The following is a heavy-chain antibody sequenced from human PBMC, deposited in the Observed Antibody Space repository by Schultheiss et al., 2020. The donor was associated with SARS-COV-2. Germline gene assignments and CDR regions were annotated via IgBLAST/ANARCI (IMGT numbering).Heavy chain of an antibody. CDR2: ISSSSTYI. D-gene: IGHD2-8*02. CDR3: ARAYCTGGTCYFDY. Sequence: GGSLRLSCAASGFTFSSYSVNWVRQAPGKGLEWVSFISSSSTYIYYADSLKGRVTISRDNAKNSLFLQMNSLRAEDTAVYYCARAYCTGGTCYFDYWGQGTLVTVSS. CDR1: GFTFSSYS. V-gene: IGHV3-21*01. J-gene: IGHJ4*02.